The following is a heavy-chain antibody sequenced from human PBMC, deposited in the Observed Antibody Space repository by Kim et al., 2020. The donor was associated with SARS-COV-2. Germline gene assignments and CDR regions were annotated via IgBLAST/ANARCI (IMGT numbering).Heavy chain of an antibody. D-gene: IGHD3-10*01. CDR2: IYYSGST. J-gene: IGHJ5*02. CDR1: GGSISSYY. Sequence: SETLSLTCTVSGGSISSYYSSWIRQPPGKGLECIGYIYYSGSTNYNPSLKSRVTISVDTSKNQFSLKLSSVTAADTAVSSSARVINLVLGLIITTNWLYP. CDR3: ARVINLVLGLIITTNWLYP. V-gene: IGHV4-59*01.